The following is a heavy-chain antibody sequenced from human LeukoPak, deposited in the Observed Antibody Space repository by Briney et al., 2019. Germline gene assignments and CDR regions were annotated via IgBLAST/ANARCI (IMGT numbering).Heavy chain of an antibody. V-gene: IGHV3-48*03. CDR2: ISSSGSTI. J-gene: IGHJ4*02. D-gene: IGHD2-15*01. CDR3: ARSKPPVVAQTDY. Sequence: GGSLRLSCAASGFTFSSYEMNWVRQARGKGLEWVSYISSSGSTIYYADSVKGRFTISRDNAKNSLYLQMNSLRAEDTAVYYCARSKPPVVAQTDYWGQGTLVTVSS. CDR1: GFTFSSYE.